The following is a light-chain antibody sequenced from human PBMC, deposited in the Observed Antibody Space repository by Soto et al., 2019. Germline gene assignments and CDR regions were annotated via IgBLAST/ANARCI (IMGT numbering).Light chain of an antibody. V-gene: IGKV1-33*01. CDR3: QRYDNVPLT. CDR1: QDISNY. J-gene: IGKJ4*01. CDR2: DAI. Sequence: LSASVGDRVTITCQASQDISNYLNWYQQKPGKAPKLLIYDAINLETGVPSRFSGSGSGKDFTVTISSLQPEDIATYYCQRYDNVPLTFGGGTRVEIK.